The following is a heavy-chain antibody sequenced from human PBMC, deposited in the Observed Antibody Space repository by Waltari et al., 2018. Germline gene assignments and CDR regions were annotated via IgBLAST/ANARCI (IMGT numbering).Heavy chain of an antibody. J-gene: IGHJ4*02. CDR1: GYTLTELS. CDR3: ATEAPVVADRNIPFDY. Sequence: QVQLVQSGAEVKKPGASVKVSCKVSGYTLTELSMHWVRQAPGKGLEWMGCFDPEDGETIYEQKFQGRVTMTEDTSTDTAYMELSSLRSEDTAVYYCATEAPVVADRNIPFDYWGQGTLVTVSS. CDR2: FDPEDGET. V-gene: IGHV1-24*01. D-gene: IGHD2-15*01.